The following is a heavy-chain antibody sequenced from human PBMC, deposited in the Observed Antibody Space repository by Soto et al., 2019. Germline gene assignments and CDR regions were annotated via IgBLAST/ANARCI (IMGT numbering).Heavy chain of an antibody. D-gene: IGHD3-3*01. CDR1: GFMFSSYG. Sequence: QVQLVESGGGVVQPGRSLRLSCAASGFMFSSYGMFWVRQAPGKGLEWVAVVTYDGRNAYYGEFVKGRFTISRDNSNNMLYLQMNSLRAEDTAVYYCVKGKGVTRSGVVYFDYWGLGTPLTVSS. CDR2: VTYDGRNA. CDR3: VKGKGVTRSGVVYFDY. J-gene: IGHJ4*02. V-gene: IGHV3-30*18.